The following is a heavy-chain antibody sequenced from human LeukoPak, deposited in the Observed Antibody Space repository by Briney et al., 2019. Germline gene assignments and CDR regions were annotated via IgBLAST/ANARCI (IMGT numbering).Heavy chain of an antibody. Sequence: GASVKVSCKASGGTFISYAISWVRQAPGQGLEWMGGIIPIFGTANYAQKFQGRVTITADESTSTAYMELSSLRSEDTAVYYCATDLIPPPYYYDSSVVYWGQGTLVTVSS. D-gene: IGHD3-22*01. J-gene: IGHJ4*02. V-gene: IGHV1-69*13. CDR2: IIPIFGTA. CDR1: GGTFISYA. CDR3: ATDLIPPPYYYDSSVVY.